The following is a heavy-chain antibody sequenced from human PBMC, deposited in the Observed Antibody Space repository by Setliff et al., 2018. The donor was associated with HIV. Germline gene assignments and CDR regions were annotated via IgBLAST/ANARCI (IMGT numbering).Heavy chain of an antibody. Sequence: GESLKISCAASGFTFSSYDMHWVRQATGKGLEWVSAIGTAGDTYYPGSVKGRFTISRENAKNSLYLQMNSLRAGDTAVNYCARARDSSGYYPGAFDIWGQGTMVTVSS. D-gene: IGHD3-22*01. CDR2: IGTAGDT. V-gene: IGHV3-13*01. CDR1: GFTFSSYD. CDR3: ARARDSSGYYPGAFDI. J-gene: IGHJ3*02.